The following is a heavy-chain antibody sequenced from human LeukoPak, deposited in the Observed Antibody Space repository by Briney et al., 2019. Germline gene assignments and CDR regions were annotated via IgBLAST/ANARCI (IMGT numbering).Heavy chain of an antibody. D-gene: IGHD3-10*01. J-gene: IGHJ5*02. CDR3: ARVVGITMLGFDP. CDR1: GYTFTGYY. V-gene: IGHV1-2*02. CDR2: INPNSGGT. Sequence: ASVKVSCKASGYTFTGYYMHWVRQAPGQGLEWMGWINPNSGGTNYAQKFQGRVTMTRDTSISTAYMELSRLRSDDTAVYYCARVVGITMLGFDPWGQGTLVTVSS.